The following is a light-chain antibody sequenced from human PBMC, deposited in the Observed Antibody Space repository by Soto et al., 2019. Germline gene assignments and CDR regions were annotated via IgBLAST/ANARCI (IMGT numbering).Light chain of an antibody. J-gene: IGKJ4*01. Sequence: EIVLTQSPATLSLSPGERATLSCRASQSFSSYFAWYQQTPGQAPRLLIYDASNRSTGIPARFSGSGSGTDFTLTISSLEPEDFAVYYCQQRSNWPALTFGGGTKVEIK. CDR2: DAS. CDR3: QQRSNWPALT. CDR1: QSFSSY. V-gene: IGKV3-11*01.